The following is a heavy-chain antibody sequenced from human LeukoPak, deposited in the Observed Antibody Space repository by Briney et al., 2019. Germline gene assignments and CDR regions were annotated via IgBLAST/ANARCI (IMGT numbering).Heavy chain of an antibody. D-gene: IGHD5-18*01. CDR1: GGSVSSGSYY. V-gene: IGHV4-61*01. Sequence: PSETLSLTCTVSGGSVSSGSYYWSWIRQPPGKGLEWIGYIYYSGSTNYNPSLKSRVTISVDTSKNQFSLKLSSVTAADTAVYYCARDSGYSYGQRDHFDYWGQGTLVTVSS. CDR3: ARDSGYSYGQRDHFDY. J-gene: IGHJ4*02. CDR2: IYYSGST.